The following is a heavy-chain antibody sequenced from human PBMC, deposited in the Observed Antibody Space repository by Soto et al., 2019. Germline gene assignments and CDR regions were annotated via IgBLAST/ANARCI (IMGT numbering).Heavy chain of an antibody. CDR1: GGTFSSYA. D-gene: IGHD2-2*01. Sequence: QVQLVQSGAEVKKPGSSVKVSCKASGGTFSSYAISWVRQAPGQGLEWMGGIIPISGTANYAQKFQGRVTITADEYTSTVSMELSSLRSEDTAVYFCARSQGSSTSLEIYYYYYYGMDVWGQGTTVTVSS. J-gene: IGHJ6*02. CDR2: IIPISGTA. CDR3: ARSQGSSTSLEIYYYYYYGMDV. V-gene: IGHV1-69*01.